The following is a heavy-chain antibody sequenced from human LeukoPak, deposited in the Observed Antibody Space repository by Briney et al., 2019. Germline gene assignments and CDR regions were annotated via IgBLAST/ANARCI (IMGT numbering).Heavy chain of an antibody. CDR2: VIPIFGIA. D-gene: IGHD3-10*01. Sequence: SVKVSCKASGGTFSSYAISWVRQAPGQGLEWMGRVIPIFGIANYAQKFQGRVTITADKSTSTAYMELSSLRSEDTAVYYCARDGEAGYYGSGSYYHYWGQGTLVTVSP. V-gene: IGHV1-69*04. CDR3: ARDGEAGYYGSGSYYHY. CDR1: GGTFSSYA. J-gene: IGHJ4*02.